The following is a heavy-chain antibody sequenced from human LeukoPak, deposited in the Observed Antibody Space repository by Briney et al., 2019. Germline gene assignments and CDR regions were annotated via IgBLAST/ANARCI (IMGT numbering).Heavy chain of an antibody. Sequence: ASVKVSCKVSGYTLTELSMHWVRQAPGKGLEWMGGFDPEDGETIYAQKSQGRVTMTEDTSTDTAYMELSSLRSEDTAVYYCAPRYYYDSSGYYYMDYWGQGTLVTVSS. V-gene: IGHV1-24*01. CDR3: APRYYYDSSGYYYMDY. CDR2: FDPEDGET. D-gene: IGHD3-22*01. CDR1: GYTLTELS. J-gene: IGHJ4*02.